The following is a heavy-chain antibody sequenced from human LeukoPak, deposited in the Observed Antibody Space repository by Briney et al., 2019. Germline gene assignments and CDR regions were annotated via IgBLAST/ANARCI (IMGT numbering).Heavy chain of an antibody. Sequence: SVKVSCKASEGTFSSYAISWVRQAPGQGLEWMGGIIPIFGTANYAQKFQGRVTITADESTSTAYMELSSLRSEDTAVYYCARGIFPRFGELYLSWFDPWGQGTLVTVSS. CDR2: IIPIFGTA. V-gene: IGHV1-69*13. CDR1: EGTFSSYA. D-gene: IGHD3-10*01. CDR3: ARGIFPRFGELYLSWFDP. J-gene: IGHJ5*02.